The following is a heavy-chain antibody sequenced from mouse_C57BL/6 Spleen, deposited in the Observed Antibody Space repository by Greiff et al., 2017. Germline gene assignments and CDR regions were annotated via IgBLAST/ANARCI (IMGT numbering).Heavy chain of an antibody. CDR2: ISDGGSYT. CDR3: ARANYGSPFDY. V-gene: IGHV5-4*03. Sequence: EVMLVESGGGLVKPGGSLKLSCAASGFTFSSYAMSWVRQTPEKRLEWVATISDGGSYTYYPDNVKGRFTISRDNAKNNLYLQMSHLKSEDTAMYYCARANYGSPFDYWGQGTTLTVSS. D-gene: IGHD1-1*01. J-gene: IGHJ2*01. CDR1: GFTFSSYA.